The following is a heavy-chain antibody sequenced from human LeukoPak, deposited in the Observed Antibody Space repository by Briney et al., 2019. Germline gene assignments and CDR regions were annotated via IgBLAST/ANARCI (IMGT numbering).Heavy chain of an antibody. J-gene: IGHJ6*04. D-gene: IGHD6-13*01. V-gene: IGHV4-38-2*02. CDR3: ARVAAAPGTNYYSMDV. Sequence: PSETLSLTCTVSGYSISSGYYWGWIRQPPGKGLEWIGSIYHSGSTYYNPSLKSRVTISVDTSMNQFSLRLDSVTAADTAVYYCARVAAAPGTNYYSMDVWGKGTTVTISS. CDR1: GYSISSGYY. CDR2: IYHSGST.